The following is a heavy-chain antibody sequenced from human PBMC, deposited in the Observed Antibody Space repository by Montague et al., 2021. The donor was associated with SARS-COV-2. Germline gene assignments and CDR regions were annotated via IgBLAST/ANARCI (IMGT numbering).Heavy chain of an antibody. D-gene: IGHD1-26*01. J-gene: IGHJ6*02. CDR1: GGSISSSSYY. CDR2: IHYSGST. CDR3: ARLWDTVYYYYGMDV. Sequence: SETLSLTCAVSGGSISSSSYYWGWIRQPPGKGLEWIGSIHYSGSTYYNPSLKSRVSISVDTSKNQSSLKLSSVTAADTAVYYCARLWDTVYYYYGMDVWGQGTTVTVSS. V-gene: IGHV4-39*01.